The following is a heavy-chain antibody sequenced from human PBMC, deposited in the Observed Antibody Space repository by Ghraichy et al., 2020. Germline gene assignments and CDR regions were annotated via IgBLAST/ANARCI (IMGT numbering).Heavy chain of an antibody. CDR1: GFTFSSYA. CDR2: ISYDGSNK. Sequence: GGSLRLSCAASGFTFSSYAMHWVRQAPGKGLEWVAVISYDGSNKYYADSVKGRFTISRDNSKNTLYLQMNSLRAEDTAVYYCARAWPGYCSGGSCYGDFDYWGQGTLVTVSS. D-gene: IGHD2-15*01. CDR3: ARAWPGYCSGGSCYGDFDY. J-gene: IGHJ4*02. V-gene: IGHV3-30-3*01.